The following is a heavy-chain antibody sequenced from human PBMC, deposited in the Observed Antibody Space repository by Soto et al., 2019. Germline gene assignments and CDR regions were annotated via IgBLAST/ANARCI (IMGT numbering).Heavy chain of an antibody. V-gene: IGHV1-18*01. CDR1: GYTFTSYG. J-gene: IGHJ4*02. Sequence: QVQLVQSGAEVKKPGASVKVSCKASGYTFTSYGISWVRQAPGQGLEWLGWISAYNGNTNYARNLQGRFTVTADTSTTTAYMELRSLRSDDTAVYYCARDRGIVIVGGTIPDYWGQGTLVTVSS. CDR3: ARDRGIVIVGGTIPDY. D-gene: IGHD1-26*01. CDR2: ISAYNGNT.